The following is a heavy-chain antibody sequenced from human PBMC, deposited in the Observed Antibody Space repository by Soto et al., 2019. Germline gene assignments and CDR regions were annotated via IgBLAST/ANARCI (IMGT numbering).Heavy chain of an antibody. CDR1: GGTFSSYA. CDR2: INAGNGNT. D-gene: IGHD2-15*01. Sequence: ASVKVSCTASGGTFSSYAMSWVRQAPGQGREWMGWINAGNGNTKYSQNFHRRVTITRDTSARTAYMELSSLRSEDTAVYYCAREAIPGGCSGGSCYLRNYYYGMDVWGQGTTVTVSS. CDR3: AREAIPGGCSGGSCYLRNYYYGMDV. J-gene: IGHJ6*02. V-gene: IGHV1-3*01.